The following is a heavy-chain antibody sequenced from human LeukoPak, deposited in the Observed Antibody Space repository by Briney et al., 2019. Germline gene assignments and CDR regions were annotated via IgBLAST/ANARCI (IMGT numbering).Heavy chain of an antibody. CDR3: ARMGAMSKYNWFDP. D-gene: IGHD2-2*01. CDR2: IDWDDDK. CDR1: GFSLSTSGIR. J-gene: IGHJ5*01. V-gene: IGHV2-70*04. Sequence: SGPALVKPTQTLTLTCTFSGFSLSTSGIRVSWIRQPPGKALEWLARIDWDDDKFYSTSLKTRLTISKDTSKNQVVLTMTNMDRVDTATYYCARMGAMSKYNWFDPWGQGTLVTVSS.